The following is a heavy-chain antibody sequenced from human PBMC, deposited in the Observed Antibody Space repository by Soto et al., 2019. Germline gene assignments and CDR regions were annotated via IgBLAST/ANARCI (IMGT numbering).Heavy chain of an antibody. CDR2: ISYDGSNK. CDR3: ARGGAARFIP. J-gene: IGHJ5*02. CDR1: GFTFSSYA. D-gene: IGHD6-6*01. Sequence: QVQLVESGGGVVQPGRSLRLSCAASGFTFSSYAIHWVRQAPGKGLEWVAVISYDGSNKYYADSVKGRFTISRDNSKNTLYLQMNSLRAEDTAVYYCARGGAARFIPWGQGTLVTVSS. V-gene: IGHV3-30-3*01.